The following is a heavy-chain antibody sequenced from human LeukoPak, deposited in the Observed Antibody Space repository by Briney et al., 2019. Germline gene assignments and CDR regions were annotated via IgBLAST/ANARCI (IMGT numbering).Heavy chain of an antibody. Sequence: PGGSLRLSCAASGVTLSPYGMHWVRQAPGKGLEWVAVISYEGGTQHYADSVKGRFIISRDNPRNTLYLQMNILRTEDTAVYYCASAARDYGGKNHGYHDAFDIWGQGTMVTVSS. CDR1: GVTLSPYG. D-gene: IGHD4-23*01. V-gene: IGHV3-30*03. J-gene: IGHJ3*02. CDR2: ISYEGGTQ. CDR3: ASAARDYGGKNHGYHDAFDI.